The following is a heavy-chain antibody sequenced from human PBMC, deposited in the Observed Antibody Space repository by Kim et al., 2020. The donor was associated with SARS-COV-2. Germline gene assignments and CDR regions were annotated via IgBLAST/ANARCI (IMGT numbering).Heavy chain of an antibody. Sequence: SETLSLTCAVYGGSFSGYYWSWIRQPPGKGLEWIGEINHSGSTNYNPSLKSRVTISVDTSKNQFSLKLSSVTAADTAVYYCARGAPFVVQWLVPGYYYGMDVWGQGTTVTVSS. J-gene: IGHJ6*02. D-gene: IGHD6-19*01. V-gene: IGHV4-34*01. CDR3: ARGAPFVVQWLVPGYYYGMDV. CDR2: INHSGST. CDR1: GGSFSGYY.